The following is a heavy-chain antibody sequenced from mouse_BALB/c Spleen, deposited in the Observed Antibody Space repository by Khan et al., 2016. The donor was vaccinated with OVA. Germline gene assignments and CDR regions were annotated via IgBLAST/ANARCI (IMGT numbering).Heavy chain of an antibody. D-gene: IGHD2-10*01. CDR3: ARQPYYHYNIMDY. CDR2: IWSDGST. V-gene: IGHV2-6-1*01. CDR1: GFSLTNYG. Sequence: QVHVKQSGPGLVAPSQSLSITCTISGFSLTNYGVHWVRQPPGKGLEWLVVIWSDGSTTYNSALKSRLTISKDNSKSQVFLKMNSLQTDDTAVYFCARQPYYHYNIMDYWGQGTSVTVSS. J-gene: IGHJ4*01.